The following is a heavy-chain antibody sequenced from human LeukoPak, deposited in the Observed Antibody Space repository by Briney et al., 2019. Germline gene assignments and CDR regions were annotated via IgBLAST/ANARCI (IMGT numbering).Heavy chain of an antibody. CDR2: IYYTGTT. CDR1: GGSISSSLYH. Sequence: PSETLSLTCTVSGGSISSSLYHWGWIRQSPGKNLEWLGSIYYTGTTHYNPSLKSRVTISVDTSKNQFSLNLSSVTAADTAVYYCARQEIGLRSFDPWGQGTLVTVSS. CDR3: ARQEIGLRSFDP. D-gene: IGHD3/OR15-3a*01. J-gene: IGHJ5*02. V-gene: IGHV4-39*01.